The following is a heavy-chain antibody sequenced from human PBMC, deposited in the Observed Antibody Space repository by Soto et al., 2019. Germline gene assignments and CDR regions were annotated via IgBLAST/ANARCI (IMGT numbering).Heavy chain of an antibody. CDR2: ISWSSVNV. D-gene: IGHD3-10*01. J-gene: IGHJ2*01. Sequence: AQLVESWGGLVQPGRSLRLSCTASGFNFDHYAMHWVRQAPGKGLEWVTGISWSSVNVYYADALKGRFTVSRDNTANTVFLQIDSLRTDDTALYFCARDARGHVDRGDFDLWGRGTLVTVSS. CDR1: GFNFDHYA. V-gene: IGHV3-9*01. CDR3: ARDARGHVDRGDFDL.